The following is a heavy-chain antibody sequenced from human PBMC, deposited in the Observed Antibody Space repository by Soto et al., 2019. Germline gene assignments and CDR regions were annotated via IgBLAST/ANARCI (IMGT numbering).Heavy chain of an antibody. Sequence: TSETLSLTCTVSGGSISSYYWSWIRQPPGKGLEWIGYIYYSGSTNYNPSLKSRVTISVDTSKNQFSLKLSSVTAADTAVYYCARELATIGVYFDYWGQGTLVTVS. J-gene: IGHJ4*02. CDR2: IYYSGST. V-gene: IGHV4-59*01. D-gene: IGHD5-12*01. CDR1: GGSISSYY. CDR3: ARELATIGVYFDY.